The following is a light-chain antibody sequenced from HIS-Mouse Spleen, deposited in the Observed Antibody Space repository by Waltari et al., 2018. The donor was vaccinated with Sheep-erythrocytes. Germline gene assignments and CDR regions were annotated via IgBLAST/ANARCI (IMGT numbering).Light chain of an antibody. J-gene: IGLJ1*01. CDR2: DVS. CDR3: CSYAGSYNHV. CDR1: SSDVGGYNY. V-gene: IGLV2-11*01. Sequence: QSALTQPRSVSGSPGPSVTISCTGTSSDVGGYNYVSWYQQHPGNAPILIIYDVSQRPPGVPARFSGSKSGNTASLTISGLQTEDEADYSCCSYAGSYNHVFATGPKVTVL.